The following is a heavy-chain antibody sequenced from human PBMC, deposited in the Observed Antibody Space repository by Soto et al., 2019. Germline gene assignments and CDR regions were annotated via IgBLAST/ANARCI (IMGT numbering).Heavy chain of an antibody. CDR2: IRNKAHGETT. V-gene: IGHV3-49*03. D-gene: IGHD2-2*01. CDR3: CRLDPRYCSRTSCPFDY. CDR1: GFTLGDYA. Sequence: GGSLRLSCTPTGFTLGDYAISWFRQAPGKGLEWVGLIRNKAHGETTEYATSVKGRFTISRDDSRSIAYLQMNSLETEDTAVYSCCRLDPRYCSRTSCPFDYWGQGTLVTVSS. J-gene: IGHJ4*02.